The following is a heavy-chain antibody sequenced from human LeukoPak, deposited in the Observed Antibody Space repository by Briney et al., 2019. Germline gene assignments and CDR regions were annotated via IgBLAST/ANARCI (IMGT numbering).Heavy chain of an antibody. CDR3: AKSGGFFDT. CDR1: GFTFTNYW. D-gene: IGHD1-26*01. Sequence: GGSLRLSCAVSGFTFTNYWMTWVRQAPGKGLEWVANIEQDGSNKYYVDSVVGRFTISRDNAQNLLYLHMNSLRAEDTGVYYCAKSGGFFDTWGQGTLVTVSS. CDR2: IEQDGSNK. J-gene: IGHJ4*02. V-gene: IGHV3-7*01.